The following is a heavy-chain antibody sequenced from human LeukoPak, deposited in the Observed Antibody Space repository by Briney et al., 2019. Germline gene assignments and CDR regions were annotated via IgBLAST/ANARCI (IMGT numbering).Heavy chain of an antibody. D-gene: IGHD3-16*01. J-gene: IGHJ4*02. V-gene: IGHV4-39*01. CDR3: ARHRRGGLSVLGVY. CDR1: GDSISTTPYY. CDR2: IHYSGTT. Sequence: SETLSLTCTVSGDSISTTPYYWGWLRQSPGKGLEWMGSIHYSGTTYYNPSLKSRATISVDTSKNQFSLKLRYVTAADTAQYFCARHRRGGLSVLGVYWGQGTLVTVSS.